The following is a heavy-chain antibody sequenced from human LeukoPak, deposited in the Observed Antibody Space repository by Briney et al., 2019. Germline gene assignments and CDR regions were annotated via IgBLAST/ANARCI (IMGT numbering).Heavy chain of an antibody. CDR3: ARGSSGYYYYYYGMDV. CDR1: GFTFSDYY. V-gene: IGHV3-11*01. Sequence: GGSLRLSCAASGFTFSDYYMSWIRQSPGKGLEWVSYIWDSGSSIYYADSVKGRFTISRDNAKKSLYLQMNSLRVEDTAVYYCARGSSGYYYYYYGMDVWGQGTTVTVSS. D-gene: IGHD3-22*01. CDR2: IWDSGSSI. J-gene: IGHJ6*02.